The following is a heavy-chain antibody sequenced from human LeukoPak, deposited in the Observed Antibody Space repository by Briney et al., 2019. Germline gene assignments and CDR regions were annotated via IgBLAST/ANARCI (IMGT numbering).Heavy chain of an antibody. D-gene: IGHD5-24*01. V-gene: IGHV4-61*05. J-gene: IGHJ4*02. CDR1: GGSISSSSYY. CDR3: ARGSGRRDGYNYD. CDR2: IYYSGST. Sequence: SETLSLTCTVSGGSISSSSYYWGWIRQPPGKGLEWIGYIYYSGSTNYNPSLKSRVTISVDTSKNQFSLKLSFVTAADTAVYYCARGSGRRDGYNYDWGQGTLVTVSS.